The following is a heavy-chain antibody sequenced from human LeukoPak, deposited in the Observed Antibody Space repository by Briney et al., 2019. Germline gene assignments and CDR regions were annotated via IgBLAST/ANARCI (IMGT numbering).Heavy chain of an antibody. J-gene: IGHJ4*02. CDR1: GGSISSTNW. V-gene: IGHV4-4*02. CDR3: SRESGAFSPFGY. D-gene: IGHD1-26*01. CDR2: ISLSGVT. Sequence: SGTLSLTCGVSGGSISSTNWWSWVRQPPGQGLEWIGEISLSGVTNYNPSLKSRATMSLDRSKNHLSLTLTSVTAADTAVYYCSRESGAFSPFGYWGQGTLVTVSS.